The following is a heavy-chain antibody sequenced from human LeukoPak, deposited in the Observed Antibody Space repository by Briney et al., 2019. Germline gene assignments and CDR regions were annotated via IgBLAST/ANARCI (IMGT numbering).Heavy chain of an antibody. CDR2: ISAYNGNT. V-gene: IGHV1-18*01. CDR1: GYTFTSYG. D-gene: IGHD3-3*01. J-gene: IGHJ6*04. CDR3: ARDGGFWSGSYYYGMDV. Sequence: ASVKVSCKASGYTFTSYGISWVRQAPGQGLEWMGWISAYNGNTNYAQKLQGRVTMTTDTSTSTAYMELRSLRSDDTAVYYCARDGGFWSGSYYYGMDVWGKGTTVTVSS.